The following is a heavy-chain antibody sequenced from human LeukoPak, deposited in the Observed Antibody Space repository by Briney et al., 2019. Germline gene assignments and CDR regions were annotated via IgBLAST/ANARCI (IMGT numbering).Heavy chain of an antibody. Sequence: GGSLRLSCSASGFTFSSYAMHWVRQAPGKGLEYVSTISSNGGSTYYADSVKGRFTISRDNSKNTLYLQKSSLRVEDTAVYYCVKGLAAAGTNYWGQGTLVTVSS. CDR3: VKGLAAAGTNY. J-gene: IGHJ4*02. D-gene: IGHD6-13*01. CDR1: GFTFSSYA. V-gene: IGHV3-64D*09. CDR2: ISSNGGST.